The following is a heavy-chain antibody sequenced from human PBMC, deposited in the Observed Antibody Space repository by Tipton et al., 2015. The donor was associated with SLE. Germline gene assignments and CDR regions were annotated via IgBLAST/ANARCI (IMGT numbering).Heavy chain of an antibody. CDR3: AREARDGYARDAFDI. Sequence: QSGAEVKKPGASVKVSCKASGYTFTSYYMHWVRQAPGQGLEWMGIINPSGGSTSYAQKFQGRVTMTRDTSTSTVYMELSSLRSEDTAVYYCAREARDGYARDAFDIWGQGTMVTVSS. CDR1: GYTFTSYY. J-gene: IGHJ3*02. CDR2: INPSGGST. V-gene: IGHV1-46*01. D-gene: IGHD5-24*01.